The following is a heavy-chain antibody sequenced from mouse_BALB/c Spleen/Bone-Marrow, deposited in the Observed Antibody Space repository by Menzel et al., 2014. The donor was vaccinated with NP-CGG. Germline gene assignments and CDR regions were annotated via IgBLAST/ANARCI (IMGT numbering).Heavy chain of an antibody. Sequence: QVQLQQPGAELVMPGASVKMSCKASGYTFTDYWMHWVKQRPGQGLEWIGAIDTSDSYTSYNQKFKGKATLTVDESSSTAYMQPSSLTSEDSAVYYCARKYDYYYAMDYWGQGTSVTVS. J-gene: IGHJ4*01. CDR1: GYTFTDYW. V-gene: IGHV1-69*01. D-gene: IGHD2-4*01. CDR3: ARKYDYYYAMDY. CDR2: IDTSDSYT.